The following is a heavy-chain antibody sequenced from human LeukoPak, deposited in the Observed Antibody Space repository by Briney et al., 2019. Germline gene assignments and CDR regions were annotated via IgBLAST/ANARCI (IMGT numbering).Heavy chain of an antibody. V-gene: IGHV4-39*07. Sequence: PSETLSHTCTVSGGSISSRSYYWAWIRQPPGKGLEWFGSIYYSGNTYYNPSLKSRVTMSVDTSKNQFSLKLSSVTAADTAVYYCARGYTNGVNQEVWLDPWGQGTLVTVSS. CDR2: IYYSGNT. CDR3: ARGYTNGVNQEVWLDP. J-gene: IGHJ5*02. CDR1: GGSISSRSYY. D-gene: IGHD2-8*01.